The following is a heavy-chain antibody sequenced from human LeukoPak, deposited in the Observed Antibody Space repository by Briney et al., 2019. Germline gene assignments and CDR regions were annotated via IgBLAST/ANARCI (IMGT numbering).Heavy chain of an antibody. CDR1: GGSFSGYY. V-gene: IGHV4-34*01. Sequence: SETLSLTCAVYGGSFSGYYWSWIRQPPGKGLEWIGEINHSGSTNYNPSHKSRATISVDTSKNQFSLKLSSVTAADTAVYYCAGIEYRTGNWFDPWGQGTLVTVSS. D-gene: IGHD6-6*01. CDR2: INHSGST. CDR3: AGIEYRTGNWFDP. J-gene: IGHJ5*02.